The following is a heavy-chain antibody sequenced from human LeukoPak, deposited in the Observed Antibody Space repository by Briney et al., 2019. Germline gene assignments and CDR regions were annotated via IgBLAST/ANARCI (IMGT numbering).Heavy chain of an antibody. Sequence: GGSLRLSCAASGFTFSSYSMNWVRQAPGKGLEWVSAISGSGGSTYYADSVKGRFTISRDNSKNTLYLQMNSLRAEDTAVYYCAKRDNWNYYFDYWGQGTLVTVSS. CDR2: ISGSGGST. CDR3: AKRDNWNYYFDY. V-gene: IGHV3-23*01. D-gene: IGHD1-7*01. J-gene: IGHJ4*02. CDR1: GFTFSSYS.